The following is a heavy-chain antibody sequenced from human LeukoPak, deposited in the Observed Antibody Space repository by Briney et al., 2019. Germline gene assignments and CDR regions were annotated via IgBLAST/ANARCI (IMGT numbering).Heavy chain of an antibody. CDR3: ARDNPESSWSGYYYG. CDR1: GYTFTNYY. CDR2: INPSGGST. Sequence: ASVKVSCXASGYTFTNYYMHWVLQAPGQGLEWMGIINPSGGSTSYAQKFQGRVTMTRETATSTVYMELSSLRSEDTAVYYCARDNPESSWSGYYYGWGQGTLATVSS. D-gene: IGHD3-3*01. J-gene: IGHJ4*02. V-gene: IGHV1-46*03.